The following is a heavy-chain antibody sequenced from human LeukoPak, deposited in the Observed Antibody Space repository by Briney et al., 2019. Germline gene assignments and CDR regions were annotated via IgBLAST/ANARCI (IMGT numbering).Heavy chain of an antibody. Sequence: SETLSLTCTVSGDSISGYYWSWLRQPPGKGLEWIGYIYYSGSTNYNPSLKSRVTISVDTSKNQFSLKLSSVTAADTAVYYCARDGYICGTDYWGQGTLVTVSS. V-gene: IGHV4-59*01. CDR3: ARDGYICGTDY. J-gene: IGHJ4*02. D-gene: IGHD5-18*01. CDR2: IYYSGST. CDR1: GDSISGYY.